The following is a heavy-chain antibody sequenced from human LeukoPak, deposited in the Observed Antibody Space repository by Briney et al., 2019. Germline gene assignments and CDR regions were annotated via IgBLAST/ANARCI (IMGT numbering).Heavy chain of an antibody. CDR2: ISSSSSTI. CDR3: ARGSSSWSFAYYYYYMDV. CDR1: GFTFSSYS. Sequence: GGSLRLSCAASGFTFSSYSMNWVRQAPGKGLEWVSYISSSSSTIYYADSMKGRFTISRDNAKNSLYLQMNSLRAEDTAVYYCARGSSSWSFAYYYYYMDVWGKGTTVTISS. D-gene: IGHD6-13*01. V-gene: IGHV3-48*01. J-gene: IGHJ6*03.